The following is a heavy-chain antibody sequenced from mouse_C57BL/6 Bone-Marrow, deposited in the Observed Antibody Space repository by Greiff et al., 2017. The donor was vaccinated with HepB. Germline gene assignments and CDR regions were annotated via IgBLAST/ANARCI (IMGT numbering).Heavy chain of an antibody. D-gene: IGHD4-1*01. CDR3: ARLGIDY. V-gene: IGHV5-17*01. J-gene: IGHJ2*01. CDR2: ISSGSSTI. Sequence: DVMLVESGGGLVKPGGSLKLSCAASGFTFSDYGMHWVRQAPEKGLEWVAYISSGSSTIYYADTVKGRFTISRDNAKNTLFLQMTSLRSEDTAMYYCARLGIDYWGQGTTLTVSS. CDR1: GFTFSDYG.